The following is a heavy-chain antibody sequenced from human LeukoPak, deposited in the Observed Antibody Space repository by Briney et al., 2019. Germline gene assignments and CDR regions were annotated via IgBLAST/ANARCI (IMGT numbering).Heavy chain of an antibody. CDR3: ARDRGSGSYSPIDF. CDR1: GFTFSSYS. CDR2: ISSISTYI. Sequence: PGGSLRLSCAASGFTFSSYSMNWVRQAPGKGLEWISSISSISTYIYYADSVKGRFTISRDNAENSLSLHMHSLRAEDTAVYYCARDRGSGSYSPIDFWGQGTLVTVSS. D-gene: IGHD1-26*01. V-gene: IGHV3-21*01. J-gene: IGHJ4*02.